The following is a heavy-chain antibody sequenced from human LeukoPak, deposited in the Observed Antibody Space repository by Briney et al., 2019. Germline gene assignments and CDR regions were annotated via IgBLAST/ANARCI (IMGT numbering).Heavy chain of an antibody. D-gene: IGHD6-13*01. Sequence: PSETLSLTCTVSGGSISSYYWSWIRQPAGKGLEWIGRIYSTGSTNYNPSLQGRVPMSVDTSKNQLSLRLRSVTAADTAVYYCARQRPSAGTAGFDFWGQGALVTVSS. V-gene: IGHV4-4*07. CDR3: ARQRPSAGTAGFDF. J-gene: IGHJ4*02. CDR1: GGSISSYY. CDR2: IYSTGST.